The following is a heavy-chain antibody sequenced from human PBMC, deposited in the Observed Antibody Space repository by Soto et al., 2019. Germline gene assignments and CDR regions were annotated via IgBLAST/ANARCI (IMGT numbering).Heavy chain of an antibody. V-gene: IGHV3-23*01. Sequence: DVHLLESGGGLVQPGGSLRLSCGVSGLTFGSYAMTWVRQAPGKGLEWVSGISGSGANTYYADSVKGRFTISRDNPKNTLYLQMNSLRAEDTAIYYCAKDARYYWKIDFWGQGTLVTVSS. J-gene: IGHJ4*02. CDR2: ISGSGANT. D-gene: IGHD1-20*01. CDR1: GLTFGSYA. CDR3: AKDARYYWKIDF.